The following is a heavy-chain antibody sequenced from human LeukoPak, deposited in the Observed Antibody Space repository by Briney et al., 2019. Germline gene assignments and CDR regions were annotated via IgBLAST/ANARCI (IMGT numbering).Heavy chain of an antibody. Sequence: SETLSLTCAVHGGSFSGYYWSWIRQPPGKGLEWIGEINHRGGTNYNPSLKSRVTMSVDTSTNQFSLKLISVTAADTAVYYCARGTEGDGYNLDYWGQGTLVTVSS. D-gene: IGHD5-24*01. J-gene: IGHJ4*02. V-gene: IGHV4-34*01. CDR2: INHRGGT. CDR1: GGSFSGYY. CDR3: ARGTEGDGYNLDY.